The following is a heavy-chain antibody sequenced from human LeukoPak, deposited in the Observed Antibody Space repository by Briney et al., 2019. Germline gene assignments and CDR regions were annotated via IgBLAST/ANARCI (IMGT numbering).Heavy chain of an antibody. V-gene: IGHV4-34*01. CDR2: ISHSGST. CDR3: ARRRAAMVTNYYYGMDV. Sequence: PSETLSLTCAVYRGSFSGYYWSWIRQPPGKGLEWIGEISHSGSTNYNPSLKSRVTISVDTSKNQFSLQLSSVTAADTAVYYCARRRAAMVTNYYYGMDVWGQGTTVTVSS. D-gene: IGHD5-18*01. CDR1: RGSFSGYY. J-gene: IGHJ6*02.